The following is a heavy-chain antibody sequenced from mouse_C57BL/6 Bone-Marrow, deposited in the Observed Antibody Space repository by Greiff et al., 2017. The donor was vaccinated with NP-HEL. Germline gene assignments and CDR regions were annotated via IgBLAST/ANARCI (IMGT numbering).Heavy chain of an antibody. CDR2: ISDGGSYT. J-gene: IGHJ2*01. Sequence: EVQLVESGGGLVKPGGSLKLSCAASGFTFSSYAMSWVRQTPEKRLEWVATISDGGSYTYYPDNVKGRFTISRDNAKNNLYLQMSHLKSEDTAMYYCARDGGVFSYYFDYWGQGTTLTVSS. CDR3: ARDGGVFSYYFDY. CDR1: GFTFSSYA. V-gene: IGHV5-4*01.